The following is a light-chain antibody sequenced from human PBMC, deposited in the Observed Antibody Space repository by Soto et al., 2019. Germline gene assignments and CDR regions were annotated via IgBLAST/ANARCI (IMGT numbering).Light chain of an antibody. CDR3: QQYGSSSYP. CDR1: QSVRSNF. J-gene: IGKJ2*01. V-gene: IGKV3-20*01. CDR2: GAG. Sequence: DIVLTQSPDTLSLSPGERATLSCRASQSVRSNFLAWYQQRPGQYPRLLIYGAGSRATGIPERISGSGSETDFTLTIYRREPEDFAVYYCQQYGSSSYPFGPGTKLEIK.